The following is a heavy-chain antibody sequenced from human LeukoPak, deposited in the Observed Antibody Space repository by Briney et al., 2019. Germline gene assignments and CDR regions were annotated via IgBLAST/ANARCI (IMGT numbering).Heavy chain of an antibody. CDR1: GGSFSGYY. CDR3: ARGVYSSGWFNWFDP. CDR2: INHSGST. Sequence: LETLSLTCAVYGGSFSGYYWSWIRQPPGKGLEWIGEINHSGSTNYNPSLKSRVTISVDTSKNQFSLKLSSVTAADTAVYYCARGVYSSGWFNWFDPWGQGTLVTVSS. V-gene: IGHV4-34*01. D-gene: IGHD6-19*01. J-gene: IGHJ5*02.